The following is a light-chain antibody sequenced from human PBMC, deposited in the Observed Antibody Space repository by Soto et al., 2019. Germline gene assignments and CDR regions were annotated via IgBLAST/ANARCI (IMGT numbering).Light chain of an antibody. CDR2: GAS. CDR3: QQYGSSPFT. Sequence: EIEMTQSPATLSVSPGERATLSCRASQSVSTNVAWYQQKPGQAPRLLIYGASSRATGIPDRFSGSGSGTDFTLTISRLEPEDFAVYYCQQYGSSPFTFGPGTKVDIK. CDR1: QSVSTN. V-gene: IGKV3-20*01. J-gene: IGKJ3*01.